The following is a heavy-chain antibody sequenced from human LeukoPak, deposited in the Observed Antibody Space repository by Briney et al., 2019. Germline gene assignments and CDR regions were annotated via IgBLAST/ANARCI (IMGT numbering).Heavy chain of an antibody. D-gene: IGHD3-9*01. V-gene: IGHV4-59*01. CDR3: ARVAPNYDILTGYRTQPYYFDY. J-gene: IGHJ4*01. CDR1: GGSISSYY. Sequence: SETLSLTCTVPGGSISSYYWSWIRQPPGKGLEWLGYIYYSGSTNYNPSLKSRVTISVDTSKNQFSLKLSSVTAADTAVYYCARVAPNYDILTGYRTQPYYFDYWGQGTLVTVSS. CDR2: IYYSGST.